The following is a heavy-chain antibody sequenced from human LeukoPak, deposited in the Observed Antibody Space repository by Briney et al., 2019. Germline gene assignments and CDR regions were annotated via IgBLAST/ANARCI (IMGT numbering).Heavy chain of an antibody. CDR2: INHSGST. Sequence: SETLSLTCAVYGGSFSGYYWSWIRQPPGKGLEWIGEINHSGSTNYNPSLKSRVTISVDTSKNQFSLKLGSVTAADTAVYYCARGEITIFGVVMSYYFDYWGQGTLVTVSS. CDR1: GGSFSGYY. CDR3: ARGEITIFGVVMSYYFDY. J-gene: IGHJ4*02. D-gene: IGHD3-3*01. V-gene: IGHV4-34*01.